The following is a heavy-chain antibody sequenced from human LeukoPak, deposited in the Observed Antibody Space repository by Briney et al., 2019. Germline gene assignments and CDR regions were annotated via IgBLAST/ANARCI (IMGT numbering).Heavy chain of an antibody. CDR1: GYTFTSYG. J-gene: IGHJ4*02. V-gene: IGHV1-18*01. CDR3: ARNSPPYYDFWSGYYYFDY. Sequence: ASVKVSCKASGYTFTSYGISRVRQAPGQGIEWMEWISAYNGNTNYAQKLQGRVTMTTDTSTSTAYMELRSLRSDDTAVYYCARNSPPYYDFWSGYYYFDYWGQGTLVTASS. D-gene: IGHD3-3*01. CDR2: ISAYNGNT.